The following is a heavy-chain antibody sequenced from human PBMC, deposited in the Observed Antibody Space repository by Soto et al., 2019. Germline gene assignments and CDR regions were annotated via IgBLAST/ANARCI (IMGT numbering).Heavy chain of an antibody. CDR2: ISAYNDHT. D-gene: IGHD1-1*01. CDR3: ARGTYFDY. Sequence: QVQLVQSGAEVKKPGASVKVSCKAAGYTLTTYGVSWVRQAPGQGLEWVGWISAYNDHTNYAQKCQGRVTMTTGTSTSTAYMELRSLRSDDTAVYYCARGTYFDYWGQGTLVTVSS. V-gene: IGHV1-18*01. J-gene: IGHJ4*02. CDR1: GYTLTTYG.